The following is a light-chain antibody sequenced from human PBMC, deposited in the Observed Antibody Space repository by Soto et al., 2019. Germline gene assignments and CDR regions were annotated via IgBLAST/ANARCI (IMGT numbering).Light chain of an antibody. CDR2: AAT. CDR3: QQRSNWPRT. CDR1: QSIATY. V-gene: IGKV3-11*01. J-gene: IGKJ1*01. Sequence: DIVLTQSPGTLSLSPGERATLSCRASQSIATYLSWYQQQPGQAPRLLIYAATTRATGIPARFSGSGSGTDFTLTISRVDPADFAFYYCQQRSNWPRTFGQGTKVDIK.